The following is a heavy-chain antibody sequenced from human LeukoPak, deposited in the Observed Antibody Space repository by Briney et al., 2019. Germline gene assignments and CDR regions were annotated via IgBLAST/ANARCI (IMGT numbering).Heavy chain of an antibody. V-gene: IGHV4-39*01. D-gene: IGHD3-22*01. CDR3: ASHLLQDSSGYPPYYFDY. CDR2: IYYSGST. CDR1: GGSISSSSYY. J-gene: IGHJ4*02. Sequence: SETLSLTCTVSGGSISSSSYYWGWIRQPPGKGLEWIGSIYYSGSTYYNPSLKSRVTISVDTSKNQFSLRLSSVTAADTDVYYCASHLLQDSSGYPPYYFDYWGQGTLVTVSS.